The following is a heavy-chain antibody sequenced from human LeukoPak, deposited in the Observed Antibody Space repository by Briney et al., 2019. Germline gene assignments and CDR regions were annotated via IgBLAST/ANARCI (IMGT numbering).Heavy chain of an antibody. D-gene: IGHD6-13*01. CDR2: IYPGDSDT. Sequence: GESLKISCKGSGYSFTSYWIGWMRQMPGKGLEWMGIIYPGDSDTRYSPSFQGQVTISADKSISTAYLQWSSLKASDTAMYYCARTGYSSSWYEGPFDCWGQGTLVTVSS. J-gene: IGHJ4*02. CDR1: GYSFTSYW. CDR3: ARTGYSSSWYEGPFDC. V-gene: IGHV5-51*01.